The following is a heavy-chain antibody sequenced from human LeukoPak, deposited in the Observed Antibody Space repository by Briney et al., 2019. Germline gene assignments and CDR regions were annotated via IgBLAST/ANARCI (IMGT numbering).Heavy chain of an antibody. J-gene: IGHJ4*02. CDR2: IYPGDSDT. D-gene: IGHD5/OR15-5a*01. V-gene: IGHV5-51*01. CDR1: GYSFTSYW. CDR3: ARLVEMSTLGQFDY. Sequence: GESLKISCKGSGYSFTSYWIGWVRQMPGKGLEWMGIIYPGDSDTRYSPSFEGQVTISADKSISAAYLQWNVLKASDTAIYYCARLVEMSTLGQFDYWGQGTLVTVSA.